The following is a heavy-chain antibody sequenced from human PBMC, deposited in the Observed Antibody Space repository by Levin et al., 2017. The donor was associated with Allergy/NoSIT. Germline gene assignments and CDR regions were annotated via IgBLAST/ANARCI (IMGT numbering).Heavy chain of an antibody. D-gene: IGHD3-16*01. V-gene: IGHV4-34*01. CDR1: GGPFSGYY. Sequence: PSETLSLTCAVFGGPFSGYYWTWIRQPPGKGLEWIGEVSYSGRTIYSPSLKSRVTISIDTSKNQFSLKLSSVTAADTAVYYCAGGYDHIWGNQDSWGQGTLVTVSS. CDR3: AGGYDHIWGNQDS. CDR2: VSYSGRT. J-gene: IGHJ4*02.